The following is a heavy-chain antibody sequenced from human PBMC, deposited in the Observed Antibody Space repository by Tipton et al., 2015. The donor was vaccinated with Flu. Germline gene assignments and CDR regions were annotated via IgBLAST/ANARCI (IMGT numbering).Heavy chain of an antibody. V-gene: IGHV4-59*05. Sequence: TLSLTCTVSGGSVNSYFWSWIRQPPGKGLEWIGGISYSGNTHYNPSLKSRVVISVDTSKNQFSLKLTSVTAADTAIYYCARLSYYDVDLKNFYFDYWGQGALVTVSS. CDR1: GGSVNSYF. D-gene: IGHD3-10*02. J-gene: IGHJ4*02. CDR2: ISYSGNT. CDR3: ARLSYYDVDLKNFYFDY.